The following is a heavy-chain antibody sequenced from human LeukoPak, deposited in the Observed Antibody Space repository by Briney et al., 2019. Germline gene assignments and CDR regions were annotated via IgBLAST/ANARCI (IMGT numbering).Heavy chain of an antibody. V-gene: IGHV3-53*01. CDR2: IYSAGNT. CDR1: GFTFDDYA. CDR3: ARRAGAYTHPYDY. J-gene: IGHJ4*02. Sequence: PGGSLRLSCAASGFTFDDYAMHWVRQAPGKGLEWVSFIYSAGNTHYSDSVKGRFTISIDNSKNTLYLQMNSLRAEDTAVYYCARRAGAYTHPYDYWGQGTLVTVSS. D-gene: IGHD3-16*01.